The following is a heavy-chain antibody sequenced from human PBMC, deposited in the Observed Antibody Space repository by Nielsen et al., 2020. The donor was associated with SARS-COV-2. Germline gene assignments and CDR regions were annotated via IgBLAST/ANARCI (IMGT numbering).Heavy chain of an antibody. CDR1: GFTFSNFW. D-gene: IGHD6-13*01. J-gene: IGHJ5*02. CDR2: IKHDGSEM. V-gene: IGHV3-7*03. Sequence: GGSLRLSCAASGFTFSNFWMSWVRQAPGKGLEWVANIKHDGSEMYYVDSVKGRFIISRDSANSSLYLQMNSLRVEDTALYYCAREPIAADHWGQGTLDTVSS. CDR3: AREPIAADH.